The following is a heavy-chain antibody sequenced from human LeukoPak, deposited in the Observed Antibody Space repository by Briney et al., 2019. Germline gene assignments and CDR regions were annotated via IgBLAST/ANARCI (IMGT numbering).Heavy chain of an antibody. D-gene: IGHD2-15*01. CDR3: ARGYSYYFQN. V-gene: IGHV3-7*01. CDR1: GFTSSSCA. CDR2: LNQDGNEK. J-gene: IGHJ4*02. Sequence: PGGSLRLSCAGSGFTSSSCAMTWVRQAPGKGLEWVANLNQDGNEKYYVDSVEGRFTISRDNAKNSLYLQMNSLRAEDTAVYYCARGYSYYFQNWGQGALVTVSS.